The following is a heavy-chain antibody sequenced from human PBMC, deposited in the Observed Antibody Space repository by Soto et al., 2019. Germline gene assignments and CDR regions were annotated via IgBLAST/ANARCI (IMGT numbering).Heavy chain of an antibody. CDR3: ARESRDFFLWFDP. CDR1: GYICSKYA. CDR2: LNVGTGNT. V-gene: IGHV1-3*01. J-gene: IGHJ5*02. Sequence: QVQRVQSGGEVKKPGASVKVSCKASGYICSKYAIHWVRQVPGHKLEWMGWLNVGTGNTKYSQKFQGRVTITRDTSATTAYMELHSLTSEDTAVYYCARESRDFFLWFDPWGQGTLVTVSS.